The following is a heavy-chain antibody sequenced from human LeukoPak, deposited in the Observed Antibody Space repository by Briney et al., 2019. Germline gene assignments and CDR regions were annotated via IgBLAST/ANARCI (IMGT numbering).Heavy chain of an antibody. CDR3: VKESGFMVAPNSAFDI. CDR1: GFTFNSYP. V-gene: IGHV3-64D*06. CDR2: ISSNGGST. Sequence: GGSVRLSCSASGFTFNSYPVHWVRQAPGKGLEYVSGISSNGGSTYYADSVKGRFTVSRDNSKNTLYLQMSSLRAEDTAVYYCVKESGFMVAPNSAFDIWGQGTMVTVSS. D-gene: IGHD4/OR15-4a*01. J-gene: IGHJ3*02.